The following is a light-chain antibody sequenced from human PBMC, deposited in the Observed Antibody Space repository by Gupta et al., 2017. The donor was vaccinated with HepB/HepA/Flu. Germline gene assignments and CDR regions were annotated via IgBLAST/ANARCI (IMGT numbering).Light chain of an antibody. CDR2: KDS. V-gene: IGLV3-16*01. CDR3: LSADSSGTYYV. Sequence: SYELAQPPSVSVSLGQMARITCSGEALPKKYAYWYQQKPGQCPVLVIYKDSERPSGIPERFSGSSSGTRVTLTISGVQAEDEADYYCLSADSSGTYYVFGTGTKVTVL. J-gene: IGLJ1*01. CDR1: ALPKKY.